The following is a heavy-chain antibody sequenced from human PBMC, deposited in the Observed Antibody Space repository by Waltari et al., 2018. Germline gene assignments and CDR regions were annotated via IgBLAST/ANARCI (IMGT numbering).Heavy chain of an antibody. V-gene: IGHV3-7*01. CDR2: IMTDGSEE. CDR3: ARDQWFAFDI. Sequence: EVQLVESGGGLVQPGGSLGLSCAASGFTLTSYWMSWVRQAPGKGLELVANIMTDGSEEYYVDSVRGRFTISRDNAKNSLFLQMNSLRPEDTAVYYCARDQWFAFDIWGQGTMVTVSS. CDR1: GFTLTSYW. D-gene: IGHD3-22*01. J-gene: IGHJ3*02.